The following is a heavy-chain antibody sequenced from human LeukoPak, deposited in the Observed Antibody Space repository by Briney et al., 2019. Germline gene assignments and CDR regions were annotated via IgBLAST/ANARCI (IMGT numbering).Heavy chain of an antibody. CDR2: ISAYNGNT. V-gene: IGHV1-18*01. D-gene: IGHD5-24*01. J-gene: IGHJ4*02. Sequence: SVKVSCKASGYTFTSYGISWVRQAPGQGLEWMGWISAYNGNTNYAQELQGRVTMTTDTSTTTAYMELRSLRSDDTAVYYCARPQEEDGYNYNRAFDYWGQGTLVTVSS. CDR1: GYTFTSYG. CDR3: ARPQEEDGYNYNRAFDY.